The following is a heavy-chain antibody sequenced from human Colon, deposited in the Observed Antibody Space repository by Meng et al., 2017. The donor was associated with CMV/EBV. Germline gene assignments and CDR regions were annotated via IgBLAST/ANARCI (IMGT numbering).Heavy chain of an antibody. J-gene: IGHJ6*02. D-gene: IGHD2-2*01. CDR2: ISRNGGST. CDR1: GFTFDDSA. CDR3: AKANCSSISCYQDHYYGMDV. Sequence: SLRLSCAASGFTFDDSAMHWVRQVPGKGLEWVSSISRNGGSTGYADSVKGRFTISRDNAKKSLYLQMNSLRAEDTALYYCAKANCSSISCYQDHYYGMDVWGQGTTVTVSS. V-gene: IGHV3-9*01.